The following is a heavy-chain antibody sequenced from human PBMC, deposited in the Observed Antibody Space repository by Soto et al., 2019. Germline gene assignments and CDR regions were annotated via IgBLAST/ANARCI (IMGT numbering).Heavy chain of an antibody. D-gene: IGHD2-15*01. CDR3: ARIVRTLAVSGEFDY. CDR1: GGSISSDGYY. J-gene: IGHJ4*02. Sequence: SETLSLTCTVSGGSISSDGYYWTWIRQHPGKGLEWIGYIYYSGSTYYNPSLKSRITISVDTSKNQFSLRLSSVTAADTAVYYCARIVRTLAVSGEFDYWGQGTLVTVSS. CDR2: IYYSGST. V-gene: IGHV4-31*03.